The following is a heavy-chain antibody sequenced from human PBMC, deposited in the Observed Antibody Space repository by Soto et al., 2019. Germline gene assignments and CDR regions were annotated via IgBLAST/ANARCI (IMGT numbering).Heavy chain of an antibody. V-gene: IGHV3-11*01. CDR2: ISSSGSTI. CDR1: GFTFSDYY. J-gene: IGHJ6*03. CDR3: ARASGYDPPDYYYYYMDV. Sequence: GGSLRLSCAASGFTFSDYYMSWIRQAPGKGLEWVSYISSSGSTIYYADSVKGRFTISRDNAKNSLYLQMNSLRAEDTAVYYCARASGYDPPDYYYYYMDVWGKGTTVTVSS. D-gene: IGHD5-12*01.